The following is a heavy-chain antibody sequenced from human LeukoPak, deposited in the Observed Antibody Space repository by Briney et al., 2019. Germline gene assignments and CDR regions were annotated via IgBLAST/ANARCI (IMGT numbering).Heavy chain of an antibody. D-gene: IGHD3-10*01. CDR3: ARHGLRFGELLHYYYMDV. J-gene: IGHJ6*03. Sequence: GESLKISCKGSGYSFTSYWIGWVRQMPGKGLEWKGIIYSGDSDTRYSPSFQGQVTISADKSISTAYLQWSSLEASDTAMYYCARHGLRFGELLHYYYMDVWGRGTTVTVSS. CDR1: GYSFTSYW. CDR2: IYSGDSDT. V-gene: IGHV5-51*01.